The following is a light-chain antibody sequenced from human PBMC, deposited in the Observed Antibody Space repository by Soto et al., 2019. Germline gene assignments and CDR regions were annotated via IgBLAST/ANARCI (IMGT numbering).Light chain of an antibody. Sequence: DVQMTQSHSTQSGSVGDRVTITCWASQTISSWLAWYQQKPGKAPKLLIYDASSLESGVPSRFSGSGSGTEFTLTISSLQPDDFATYYCQQYNSYALTFGGGTKVDIK. J-gene: IGKJ4*01. CDR1: QTISSW. V-gene: IGKV1-5*01. CDR2: DAS. CDR3: QQYNSYALT.